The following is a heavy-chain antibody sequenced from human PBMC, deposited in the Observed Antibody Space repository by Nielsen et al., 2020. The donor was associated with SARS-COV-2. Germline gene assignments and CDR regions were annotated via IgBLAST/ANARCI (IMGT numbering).Heavy chain of an antibody. CDR1: GFTFSDYY. CDR2: ISSSSSYT. J-gene: IGHJ6*02. CDR3: AAGVQLWLEDYYGMDV. V-gene: IGHV3-11*03. Sequence: GGSLRLSCAASGFTFSDYYMSWIRQAPGKGLEWVSYISSSSSYTNYADSVKGRFTISRDNAKNSLYLQMNSLRAEDTAVYYCAAGVQLWLEDYYGMDVWGQGTTVTVSS. D-gene: IGHD5-18*01.